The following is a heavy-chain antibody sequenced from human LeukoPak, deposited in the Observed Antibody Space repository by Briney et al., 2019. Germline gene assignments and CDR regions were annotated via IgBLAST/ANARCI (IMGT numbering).Heavy chain of an antibody. J-gene: IGHJ4*02. CDR2: ISDSGGST. D-gene: IGHD6-19*01. CDR3: AKCSSGWSLGDFDS. CDR1: GFTFSSYA. V-gene: IGHV3-23*01. Sequence: GGSLRLSCAASGFTFSSYAMSWVRQAPGKGLEWVSAISDSGGSTYYADSVKGRFTISRDNSKNTLYVQMSSLRADDTAVYYCAKCSSGWSLGDFDSWGLGTPVTVSS.